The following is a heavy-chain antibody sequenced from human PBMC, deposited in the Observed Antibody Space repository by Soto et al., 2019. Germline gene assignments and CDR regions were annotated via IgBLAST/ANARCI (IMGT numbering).Heavy chain of an antibody. D-gene: IGHD2-15*01. V-gene: IGHV3-30-3*01. J-gene: IGHJ4*02. CDR1: GFTFSSYA. Sequence: GGSLRLSCAASGFTFSSYAMHWVRQAPGKGLEWVAVISYDGSNKYYADSVKGRFTISRDNSKNTLYLQMNGLRAEDTAVYYCARALSGGSCYDWGQGTLVTVSS. CDR2: ISYDGSNK. CDR3: ARALSGGSCYD.